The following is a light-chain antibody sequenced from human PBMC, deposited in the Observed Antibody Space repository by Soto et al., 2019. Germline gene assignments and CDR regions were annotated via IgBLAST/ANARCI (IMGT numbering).Light chain of an antibody. J-gene: IGLJ3*02. CDR1: SSDVGGYNY. CDR2: EVT. CDR3: SSYTSSSTWV. V-gene: IGLV2-14*01. Sequence: QSALTQPASVSGSPGQSITISCTGTSSDVGGYNYVSWYQQHPGKAPKLMIDEVTNRPSGVSNRFSGSKSGNTASLTISGLQAEDEADYYCSSYTSSSTWVFGGGTKVTVL.